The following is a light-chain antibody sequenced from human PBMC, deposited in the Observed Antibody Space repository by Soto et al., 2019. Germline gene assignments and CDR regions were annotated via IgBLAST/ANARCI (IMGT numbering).Light chain of an antibody. CDR1: SSDVGGYNY. Sequence: QSVLTQPASVSGSPGQSITISCTGTSSDVGGYNYVSWYQQHPGKAPKLMIYDVSNRPSGVSNRFSGSKSGNTASLTMSGLQAEDVAYYYCSSYTSSSTLGVVFGGGTKLTVL. V-gene: IGLV2-14*01. CDR3: SSYTSSSTLGVV. CDR2: DVS. J-gene: IGLJ2*01.